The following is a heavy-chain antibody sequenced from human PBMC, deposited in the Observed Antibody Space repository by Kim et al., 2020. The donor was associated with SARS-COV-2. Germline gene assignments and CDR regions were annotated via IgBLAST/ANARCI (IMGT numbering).Heavy chain of an antibody. Sequence: FQGRVTITADKSTSTAYMELSSLRSEDTAVYYCARKLYYYDSTTTGYFDYWGQGTLVTVSS. CDR3: ARKLYYYDSTTTGYFDY. D-gene: IGHD3-22*01. J-gene: IGHJ4*02. V-gene: IGHV1-69*02.